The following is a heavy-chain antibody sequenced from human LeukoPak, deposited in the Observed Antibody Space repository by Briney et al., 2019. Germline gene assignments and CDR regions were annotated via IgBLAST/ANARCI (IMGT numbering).Heavy chain of an antibody. Sequence: AGGSLRLSCAASGFTFSSYEMNWVRQAPGKGLEWGSYISSSGSTIYYADSVKGRFTISRDNAKNSLYLQMNSLRAEDTAVYYCARGYCSSTSCGFDYWGQGTLVTVSS. V-gene: IGHV3-48*03. CDR1: GFTFSSYE. CDR3: ARGYCSSTSCGFDY. J-gene: IGHJ4*02. D-gene: IGHD2-2*01. CDR2: ISSSGSTI.